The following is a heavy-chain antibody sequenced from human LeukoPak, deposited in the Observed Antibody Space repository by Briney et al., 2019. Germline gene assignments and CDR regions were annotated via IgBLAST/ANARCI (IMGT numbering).Heavy chain of an antibody. J-gene: IGHJ4*02. CDR3: ASRVHGRFGELLGGGDY. V-gene: IGHV4-30-4*01. D-gene: IGHD3-10*01. CDR2: IYYSGST. CDR1: GGSISSGDYY. Sequence: PSQTLSLTCTVSGGSISSGDYYWSWIRQPPGKGLEWIGYIYYSGSTYYNPSLKSRVTISVDTSKNQFSLKPSSVTAADTAVYYCASRVHGRFGELLGGGDYWGQGTLVTVSS.